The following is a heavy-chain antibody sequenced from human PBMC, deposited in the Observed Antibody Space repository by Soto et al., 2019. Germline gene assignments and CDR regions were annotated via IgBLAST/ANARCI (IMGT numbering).Heavy chain of an antibody. CDR2: MNPNSGNT. CDR3: ARSPPRVERNNYAGGWFDP. CDR1: GYTFTSYD. V-gene: IGHV1-8*01. Sequence: QVKLVQSGAEVKKPGASVKVSCKASGYTFTSYDINWVRQATGQGLEWMGWMNPNSGNTCYPQKFQGRVTMTRNTSISIAYMELSSLRFEDTAVYSCARSPPRVERNNYAGGWFDPWGQGTLVTVSS. J-gene: IGHJ5*02. D-gene: IGHD4-4*01.